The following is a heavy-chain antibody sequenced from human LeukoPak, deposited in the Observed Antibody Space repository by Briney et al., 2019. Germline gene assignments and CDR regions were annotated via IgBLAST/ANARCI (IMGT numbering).Heavy chain of an antibody. CDR2: ISSSSSYI. V-gene: IGHV3-21*01. D-gene: IGHD3-22*01. CDR1: GFTFSSYS. Sequence: PGGSLRLSCAASGFTFSSYSMNWVRQALGKGLEWVSSISSSSSYIYYADSVKGRFTISRDNAKNSLYLQMNSLRADDTAVYYCARVEYYYDNSGYFPNYFDYWGQGTLVTVSS. J-gene: IGHJ4*02. CDR3: ARVEYYYDNSGYFPNYFDY.